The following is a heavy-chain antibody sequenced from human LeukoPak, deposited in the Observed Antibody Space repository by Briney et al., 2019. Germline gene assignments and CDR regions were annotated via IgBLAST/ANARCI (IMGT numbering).Heavy chain of an antibody. J-gene: IGHJ6*03. CDR1: GFTFSSYS. Sequence: GGSLRLSCAASGFTFSSYSMNWVRQAPGKGVEWVSSISSSSSYIYYADSVKGRFTISRDNAKNSLYLQMNSLRAEDTAVYYCARDSDTAMVTDYYYMDVWGKGTTVTVSS. CDR2: ISSSSSYI. V-gene: IGHV3-21*01. D-gene: IGHD5-18*01. CDR3: ARDSDTAMVTDYYYMDV.